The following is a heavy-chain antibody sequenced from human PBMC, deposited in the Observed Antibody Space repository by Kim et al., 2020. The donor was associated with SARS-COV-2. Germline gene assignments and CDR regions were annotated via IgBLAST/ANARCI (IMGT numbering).Heavy chain of an antibody. Sequence: STNYNPSLKSRVTISVDTSKNQFSLKLSSVTVADTAVYYCARSRGPTDYWGQGTLVTVSS. V-gene: IGHV4-59*01. J-gene: IGHJ4*02. CDR3: ARSRGPTDY. D-gene: IGHD3-16*01. CDR2: ST.